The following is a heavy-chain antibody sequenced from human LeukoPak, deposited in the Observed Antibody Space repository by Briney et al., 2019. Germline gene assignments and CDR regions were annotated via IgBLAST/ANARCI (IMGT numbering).Heavy chain of an antibody. J-gene: IGHJ4*02. CDR1: GFTFSSYA. V-gene: IGHV3-23*01. CDR3: ALHGYDVRTRFDY. D-gene: IGHD5-12*01. CDR2: ISGGGGNT. Sequence: GGSLRLSCAASGFTFSSYAMSWVRQAPGKGLEWVSSISGGGGNTYHVDSVKGRFTTSRDNSKNTLFLQMNSLRAEDTALYYCALHGYDVRTRFDYWGQGTLVTVSS.